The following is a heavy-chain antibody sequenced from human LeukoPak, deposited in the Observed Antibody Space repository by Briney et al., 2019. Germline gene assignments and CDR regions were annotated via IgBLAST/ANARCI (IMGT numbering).Heavy chain of an antibody. CDR2: IKQDGSEK. Sequence: GGSLRLSCAASGFTFSSYWMSWVRQAPGKGLEWVANIKQDGSEKYYVDSVKGRFTISRDNAKNSLYLQMNSLRAEDTAVYYCARPPTIFGARYYYYGMDVWGQGTTVTVSS. J-gene: IGHJ6*02. CDR1: GFTFSSYW. D-gene: IGHD3-3*01. CDR3: ARPPTIFGARYYYYGMDV. V-gene: IGHV3-7*01.